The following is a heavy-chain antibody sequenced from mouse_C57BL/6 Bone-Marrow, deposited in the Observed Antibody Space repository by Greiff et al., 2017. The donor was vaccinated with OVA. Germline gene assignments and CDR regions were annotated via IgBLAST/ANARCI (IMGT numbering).Heavy chain of an antibody. CDR1: GFNIKNTY. CDR2: IDPANGNT. J-gene: IGHJ1*03. Sequence: VQLKESVAELVRPGASVKLSCTASGFNIKNTYMHWVTQRPEQGLAWIGRIDPANGNTKYAPKFQGKATITADTSSNTADLQLSSLTSEDTAIYYGAPLYYGSSWYVDVWGTGTTVTVSS. D-gene: IGHD1-1*01. V-gene: IGHV14-3*01. CDR3: APLYYGSSWYVDV.